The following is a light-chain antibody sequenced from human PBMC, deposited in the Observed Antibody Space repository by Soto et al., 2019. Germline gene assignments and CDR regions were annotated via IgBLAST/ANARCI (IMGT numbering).Light chain of an antibody. CDR1: SGHSSYT. CDR3: QTWATGPDWV. Sequence: QSVLTQSPSASASLGASVKLTCTLSSGHSSYTIVWHQQQPDKGPRYLMNLDSDGSHYKGDGIPDRFSGSSSGTERYLTISSLQSEDEADYYCQTWATGPDWVFGGGTQLTVL. CDR2: LDSDGSH. V-gene: IGLV4-69*01. J-gene: IGLJ3*02.